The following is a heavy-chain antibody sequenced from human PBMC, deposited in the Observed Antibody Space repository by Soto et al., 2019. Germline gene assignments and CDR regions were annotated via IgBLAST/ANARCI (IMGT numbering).Heavy chain of an antibody. D-gene: IGHD3-22*01. CDR1: GYTFTGYY. CDR3: ARVDYYDSSGYYYFPLVPPSDY. V-gene: IGHV1-18*04. CDR2: ISAYNGNT. Sequence: ASVKVSCKASGYTFTGYYMHWVRQAPGQGLEWMGWISAYNGNTNYAQKLQGRVTMTTDTSTSTAYMELRSLRSDDTAVYYCARVDYYDSSGYYYFPLVPPSDYWGQGTLVTVSS. J-gene: IGHJ4*02.